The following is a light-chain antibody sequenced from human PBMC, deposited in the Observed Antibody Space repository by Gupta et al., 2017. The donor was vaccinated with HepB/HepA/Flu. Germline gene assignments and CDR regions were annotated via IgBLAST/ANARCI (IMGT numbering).Light chain of an antibody. CDR1: QSISSY. V-gene: IGKV1-39*01. CDR3: QQSYSTPWT. J-gene: IGKJ1*01. CDR2: AAS. Sequence: DIQMTQSPSSLSASVGDRVTITCRESQSISSYLNWYQQKPGKAPKLLIYAASSLQSGVQSRFSGSGSGTDFTLTISSLQPEDFATYYCQQSYSTPWTFGQGTKVEIK.